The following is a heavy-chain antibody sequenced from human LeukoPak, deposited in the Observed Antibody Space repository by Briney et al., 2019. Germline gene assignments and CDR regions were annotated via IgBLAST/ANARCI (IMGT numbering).Heavy chain of an antibody. CDR1: GFTFSSYG. Sequence: PGGSLRLSCAASGFTFSSYGMHWVRQAPGKGLEWVVVIWYDGSNKYYADSVKGRFTISRDNSKNTLYLQMNSLRAEDTAVYYCARDWAPSYRNAFDIWGQGTMVTVSS. CDR2: IWYDGSNK. V-gene: IGHV3-33*01. J-gene: IGHJ3*02. D-gene: IGHD3-16*02. CDR3: ARDWAPSYRNAFDI.